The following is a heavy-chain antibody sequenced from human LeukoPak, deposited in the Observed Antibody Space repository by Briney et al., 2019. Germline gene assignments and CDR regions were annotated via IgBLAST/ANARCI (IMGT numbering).Heavy chain of an antibody. CDR2: IYYSGST. V-gene: IGHV4-61*01. Sequence: SETLSLTCTVSGGSVSSSSYYWSWIRQPPGKGLEWIGYIYYSGSTKYNPSLKSRVTISVDTSKNQFSLKLSPVTAADTAVYYCAREAVAPEYYFDYWGQGTLVTVSS. CDR1: GGSVSSSSYY. CDR3: AREAVAPEYYFDY. D-gene: IGHD6-19*01. J-gene: IGHJ4*02.